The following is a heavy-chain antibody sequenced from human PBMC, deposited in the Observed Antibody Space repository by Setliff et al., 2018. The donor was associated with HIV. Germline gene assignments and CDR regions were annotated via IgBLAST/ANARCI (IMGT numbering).Heavy chain of an antibody. V-gene: IGHV1-69*05. D-gene: IGHD6-19*01. CDR1: GGTFSSYG. J-gene: IGHJ5*02. CDR2: STPILDTT. Sequence: SVKVSCKASGGTFSSYGITWVRQAPGQGLEWMGGSTPILDTTNYAQKFQGRVTITRDTAASTAYMELSSLKSEDTAVYYCAREGQWLAWGQGTLVTVS. CDR3: AREGQWLA.